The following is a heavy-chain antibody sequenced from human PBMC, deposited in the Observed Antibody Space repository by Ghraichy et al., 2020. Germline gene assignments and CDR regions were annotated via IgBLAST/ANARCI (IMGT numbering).Heavy chain of an antibody. CDR3: ARHIREHTYYYYYGMDV. V-gene: IGHV4-39*07. Sequence: ESLNISCTVSGGSISSSSYYWGWIRQPPGKGLEWIGSIYYSGSTYYNPSLKSRVTISVDTSKNQFSLKLSSVTAADTAVYYCARHIREHTYYYYYGMDVWCQGTTVTVSS. CDR2: IYYSGST. J-gene: IGHJ6*02. D-gene: IGHD1/OR15-1a*01. CDR1: GGSISSSSYY.